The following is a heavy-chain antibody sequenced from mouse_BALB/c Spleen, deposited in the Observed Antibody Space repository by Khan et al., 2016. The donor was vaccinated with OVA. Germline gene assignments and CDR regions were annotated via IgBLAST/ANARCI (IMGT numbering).Heavy chain of an antibody. CDR1: GYTFTTYC. V-gene: IGHV1-7*01. J-gene: IGHJ2*01. Sequence: VKLQQSGAELAKPGASVKMSCKASGYTFTTYCMHWVKQRPGQGLEWIGYINPTSGYTDYNEKFKDRATLSAAKSSSTAYMQLSSLTSEDSAVYYCTRDRIDYWGQGTTLTVSS. CDR3: TRDRIDY. CDR2: INPTSGYT.